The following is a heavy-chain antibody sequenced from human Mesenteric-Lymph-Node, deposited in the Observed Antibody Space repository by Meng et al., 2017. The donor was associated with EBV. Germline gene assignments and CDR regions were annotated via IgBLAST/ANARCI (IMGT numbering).Heavy chain of an antibody. V-gene: IGHV1-18*01. D-gene: IGHD3-10*01. Sequence: GTEADVFRTPSRDSFCIFGINWVRKAPRQGLGWMGWVSASKGYTNYAQKVQDRVTMTTDSSTSTAYMELRSLRSDDTAIYYCARERVSMGRGVIIDDWFDVWGQGTLVTVSS. J-gene: IGHJ5*02. CDR3: ARERVSMGRGVIIDDWFDV. CDR2: VSASKGYT. CDR1: RDSFCIFG.